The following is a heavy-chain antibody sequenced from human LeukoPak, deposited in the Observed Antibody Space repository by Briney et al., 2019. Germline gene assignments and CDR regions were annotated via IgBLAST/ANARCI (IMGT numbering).Heavy chain of an antibody. CDR3: ARDNDYTYNYFDY. V-gene: IGHV3-23*01. CDR1: GFISNSHA. Sequence: GGSLRLSCATSGFISNSHAMSWVRQAPGKGLEWVSAISGSGGSTFYADSVRGRFTISRDNSKNTLYLQMNSLRAEDTALYYCARDNDYTYNYFDYWGQGTLVTVSS. D-gene: IGHD3-16*01. J-gene: IGHJ4*02. CDR2: ISGSGGST.